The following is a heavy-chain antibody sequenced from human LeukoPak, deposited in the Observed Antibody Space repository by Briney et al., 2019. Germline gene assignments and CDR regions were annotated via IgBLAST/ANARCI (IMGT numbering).Heavy chain of an antibody. V-gene: IGHV1-69*04. J-gene: IGHJ6*02. Sequence: SVKVSCKASGGTFSSYAISWVRQAPGQGLEWMGRIIPILGIANYAQKFQGRVTITADKSTSTAYMELSSLRSEDTAVYYCARDFHTYYYDSSGYSTGPTNYYYYYGMDVWGQGTTVTVSS. CDR2: IIPILGIA. CDR3: ARDFHTYYYDSSGYSTGPTNYYYYYGMDV. D-gene: IGHD3-22*01. CDR1: GGTFSSYA.